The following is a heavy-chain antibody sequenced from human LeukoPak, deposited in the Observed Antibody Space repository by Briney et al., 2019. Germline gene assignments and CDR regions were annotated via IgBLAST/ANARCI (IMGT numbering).Heavy chain of an antibody. CDR3: AKLDYDFWSGSFDY. D-gene: IGHD3-3*01. CDR2: ISYDGTNK. J-gene: IGHJ4*02. CDR1: GFIFNNYA. Sequence: GGSLRLSCAASGFIFNNYAMHWVRRAPGKGLEWVALISYDGTNKYYADSVKGRFTISRDNSKNTLYLQMNSLRAEDSAVYYCAKLDYDFWSGSFDYWGQGTLVTVSS. V-gene: IGHV3-30-3*02.